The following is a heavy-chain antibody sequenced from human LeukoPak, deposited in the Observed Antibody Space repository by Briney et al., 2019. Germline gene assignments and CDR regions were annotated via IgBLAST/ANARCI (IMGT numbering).Heavy chain of an antibody. D-gene: IGHD3-3*01. CDR1: GFTFEDYA. Sequence: GRSLRLSCAASGFTFEDYAMHWVRQAPGKGLEWVSGISWNSGSIGYADSVKGRFTISRDNAKNSLYLQMNSLRAEDTALYYCAKDDGDDFSNWGQGTLVTVSS. J-gene: IGHJ4*02. CDR3: AKDDGDDFSN. CDR2: ISWNSGSI. V-gene: IGHV3-9*01.